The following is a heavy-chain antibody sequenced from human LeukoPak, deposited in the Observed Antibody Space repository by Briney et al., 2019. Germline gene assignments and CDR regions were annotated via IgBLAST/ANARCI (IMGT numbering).Heavy chain of an antibody. J-gene: IGHJ5*02. D-gene: IGHD2-15*01. CDR2: IIPIFGTA. Sequence: GSSVKVSCKASGGTFSSYAISWVRQAPGQGLEWMGGIIPIFGTANYAQKFQGRVTITADESTSTAYMELSSLRSEDTAVYYCAKGVYCSGGSCPLPTWFDPWGQGTLVTVSS. V-gene: IGHV1-69*01. CDR1: GGTFSSYA. CDR3: AKGVYCSGGSCPLPTWFDP.